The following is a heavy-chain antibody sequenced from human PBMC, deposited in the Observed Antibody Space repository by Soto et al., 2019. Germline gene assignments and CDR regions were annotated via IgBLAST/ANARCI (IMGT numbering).Heavy chain of an antibody. CDR3: VKRQGQLWFGGMLDY. J-gene: IGHJ4*02. CDR2: ISGSGGST. V-gene: IGHV3-23*01. D-gene: IGHD5-18*01. Sequence: EVQLLESGGGLVQPGGSLRLSCAASGFTFSSYAMSWVRQAPGKGLEWVSAISGSGGSTYYADSVKGRFTISRDNSKNTLYLQMNSLRAEDTAVYYCVKRQGQLWFGGMLDYWGQGTLVTVSS. CDR1: GFTFSSYA.